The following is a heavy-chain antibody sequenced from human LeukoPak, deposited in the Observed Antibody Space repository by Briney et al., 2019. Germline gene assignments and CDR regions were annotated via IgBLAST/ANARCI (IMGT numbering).Heavy chain of an antibody. J-gene: IGHJ3*02. CDR2: ISSSSSYI. V-gene: IGHV3-21*01. CDR3: ARVAYGAQAFDI. Sequence: GGSLKLSCAASGFTFSSYSMNWVRQAPGKGLEWVSSISSSSSYIYYADSVKGRFTISRDNAKNSLYLQMNSLRAEDTAVYYCARVAYGAQAFDIWGQGTMVTVSS. D-gene: IGHD4-17*01. CDR1: GFTFSSYS.